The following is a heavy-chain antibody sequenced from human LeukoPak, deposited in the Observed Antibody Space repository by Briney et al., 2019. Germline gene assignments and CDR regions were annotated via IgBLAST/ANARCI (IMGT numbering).Heavy chain of an antibody. V-gene: IGHV3-21*01. Sequence: GGSLRLSCAASEFTLRSYSMHWVRQAPGKGLEWGSYIITSSPYIYYANSVKVRFSISRDNAQNSLYLHMDRLRAEDTAVYFCARDASGSSIGLIDLWGQGTLVTVSS. J-gene: IGHJ4*02. CDR2: IITSSPYI. CDR1: EFTLRSYS. D-gene: IGHD1-26*01. CDR3: ARDASGSSIGLIDL.